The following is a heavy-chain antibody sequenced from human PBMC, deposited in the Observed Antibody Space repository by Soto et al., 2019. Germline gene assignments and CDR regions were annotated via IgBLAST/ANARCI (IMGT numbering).Heavy chain of an antibody. J-gene: IGHJ6*02. CDR3: ARDWIIKGFGEPLGYYGMDV. Sequence: GGSLRLSCAASGFTFSSYWMSWVRQAPGKGLEWVANIKQDGSEKYYADSVKGRFTISRDNAKNSLYLQMNSLRAEDTAVYYCARDWIIKGFGEPLGYYGMDVWGQGTTVTVSS. V-gene: IGHV3-7*03. CDR1: GFTFSSYW. D-gene: IGHD3-10*01. CDR2: IKQDGSEK.